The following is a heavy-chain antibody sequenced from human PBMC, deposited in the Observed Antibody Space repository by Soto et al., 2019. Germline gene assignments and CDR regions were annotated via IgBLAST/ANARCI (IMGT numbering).Heavy chain of an antibody. CDR1: GFAFSADA. J-gene: IGHJ4*02. V-gene: IGHV3-33*01. Sequence: QVQLVESGGGVIQPGISLRLSCAASGFAFSADAMHWVRQAPGKGLEWVADLWADGSRQFYLDSVKGRFSISRYNSKNTLYLHMNKLRVDEPAMCFCVRGTGYWGVGDNWGQGTLVSVSS. D-gene: IGHD3-9*01. CDR3: VRGTGYWGVGDN. CDR2: LWADGSRQ.